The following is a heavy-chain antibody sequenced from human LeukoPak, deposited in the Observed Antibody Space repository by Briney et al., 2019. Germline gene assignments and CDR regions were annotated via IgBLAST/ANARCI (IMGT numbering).Heavy chain of an antibody. V-gene: IGHV3-23*01. D-gene: IGHD2-15*01. Sequence: GGSLRLSCAASGFTFSSYAMSWVRQAPGKGLEWVSAISGSGGSTYYADSVKGRFTISRDNSKNTLYLQMNSLRAEDTAVYYCAKVYFPLTQNLYCSGGSCYSYWGQGTLVTVSS. CDR2: ISGSGGST. J-gene: IGHJ4*02. CDR3: AKVYFPLTQNLYCSGGSCYSY. CDR1: GFTFSSYA.